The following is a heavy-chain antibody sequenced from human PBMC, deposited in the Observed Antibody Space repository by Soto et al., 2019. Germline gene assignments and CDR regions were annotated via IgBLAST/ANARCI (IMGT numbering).Heavy chain of an antibody. CDR3: ARDRNRFAIFGEVDV. D-gene: IGHD3-3*01. Sequence: QVQLVQSGAEVKKPGSSVKVSCKASGGTFSSYAVSWVRQAPGQGLEWMGGIIPIFGTANYAQKFQGRVTITADESTRTAYMELSSLRSEDTAVSYCARDRNRFAIFGEVDVWGQGTTVTVSS. J-gene: IGHJ6*02. CDR2: IIPIFGTA. CDR1: GGTFSSYA. V-gene: IGHV1-69*12.